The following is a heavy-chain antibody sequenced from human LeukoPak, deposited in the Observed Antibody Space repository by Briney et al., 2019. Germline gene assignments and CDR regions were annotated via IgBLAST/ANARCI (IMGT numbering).Heavy chain of an antibody. V-gene: IGHV3-11*01. CDR1: GFTFSDYY. D-gene: IGHD3-22*01. CDR3: ARGPNYYDTSAFSPLFDY. J-gene: IGHJ4*02. CDR2: ISSGDNTI. Sequence: GGSLRLSCAASGFTFSDYYMTWIRQAPGKGLEWVSYISSGDNTIYYADSVKGRFTISRDNARNSLSLQMNSLRAEDTAVYYCARGPNYYDTSAFSPLFDYWGQGTLVTISS.